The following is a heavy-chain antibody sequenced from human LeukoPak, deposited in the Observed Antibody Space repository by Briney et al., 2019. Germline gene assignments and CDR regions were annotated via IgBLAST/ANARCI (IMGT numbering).Heavy chain of an antibody. CDR2: IYYSGST. V-gene: IGHV4-59*01. CDR1: GGSISSYY. Sequence: PSETLSLTCTVSGGSISSYYWSWIRQPPGKGLEWIGYIYYSGSTNYNPSLKSRVTISVDTSKNQFSLKLSSLTAADTAVYYCARGCSSTSCWNWFDPWGQGTLVTVSP. J-gene: IGHJ5*02. CDR3: ARGCSSTSCWNWFDP. D-gene: IGHD2-2*01.